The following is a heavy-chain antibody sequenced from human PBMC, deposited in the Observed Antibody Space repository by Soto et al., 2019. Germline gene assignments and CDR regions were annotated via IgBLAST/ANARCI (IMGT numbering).Heavy chain of an antibody. Sequence: PGGSLRLSCAASGFTFSSYWMSWVRQAPGKGLEWVANIKQDGSEKYYVDSVKGRFTISRDNAKNSLYLQMNSLRAEDTAVYYCARDAGPRYCSGGSCQGLDYWGQGTLVTVSS. CDR3: ARDAGPRYCSGGSCQGLDY. J-gene: IGHJ4*02. CDR2: IKQDGSEK. CDR1: GFTFSSYW. V-gene: IGHV3-7*01. D-gene: IGHD2-15*01.